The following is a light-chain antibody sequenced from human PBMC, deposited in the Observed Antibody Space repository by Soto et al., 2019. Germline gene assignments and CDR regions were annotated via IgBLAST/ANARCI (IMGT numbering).Light chain of an antibody. V-gene: IGKV3-11*01. CDR2: DAS. J-gene: IGKJ4*01. CDR1: QSVFRS. Sequence: EIVLPQSPDTLSLSPGERATLACRASQSVFRSLAWYQQRPGQSRRLLISDASNRAPGVPAGFSASGSVTDFTLTISSLEPEDFAVYYCQQRNILPLTFGGGTKVEIK. CDR3: QQRNILPLT.